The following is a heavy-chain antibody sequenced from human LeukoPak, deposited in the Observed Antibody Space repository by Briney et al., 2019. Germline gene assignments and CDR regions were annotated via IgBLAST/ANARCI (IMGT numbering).Heavy chain of an antibody. Sequence: SETLSLTRTVSGGSISSGAYYWSWIRQHPGKGLEWIGYIYSNGISYYNPSLKSRVTISLDTSKNEFSLKLTSVTVADTAVYYCARTSGVGLPGSMTDYYYMDVWGKGTTVTVSS. CDR3: ARTSGVGLPGSMTDYYYMDV. CDR1: GGSISSGAYY. J-gene: IGHJ6*03. V-gene: IGHV4-31*03. CDR2: IYSNGIS. D-gene: IGHD2/OR15-2a*01.